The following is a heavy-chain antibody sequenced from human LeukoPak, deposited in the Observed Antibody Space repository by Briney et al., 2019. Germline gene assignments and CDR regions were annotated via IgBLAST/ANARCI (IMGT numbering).Heavy chain of an antibody. CDR1: GGXLSGFS. J-gene: IGHJ4*02. V-gene: IGHV4-59*08. CDR3: ARKSTSSWSFDY. Sequence: SETLSLTCTVSGGXLSGFSWSWIRQPPGKGLEWIGYIYYSGSTDYNPSLKSRVTMSVDMSKNQFSLKLISMTAADTAVYYCARKSTSSWSFDYWGQGTLVTVSS. CDR2: IYYSGST. D-gene: IGHD6-13*01.